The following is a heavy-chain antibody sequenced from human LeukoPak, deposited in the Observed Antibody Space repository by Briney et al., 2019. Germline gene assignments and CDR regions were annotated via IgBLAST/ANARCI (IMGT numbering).Heavy chain of an antibody. J-gene: IGHJ4*02. CDR2: IIPIFGTA. V-gene: IGHV1-69*01. D-gene: IGHD1-26*01. Sequence: ASVKVSCKASGGTSSSYAISWVRQAPGQGLEWMGGIIPIFGTANYAQKFQGRVTITADESTSTAYMELSSLRSEDTAVYYCAIAQWELRFDYWGQGTLVTVSS. CDR1: GGTSSSYA. CDR3: AIAQWELRFDY.